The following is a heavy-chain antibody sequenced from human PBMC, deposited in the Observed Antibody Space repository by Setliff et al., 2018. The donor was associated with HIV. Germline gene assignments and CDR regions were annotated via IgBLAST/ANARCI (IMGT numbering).Heavy chain of an antibody. D-gene: IGHD4-4*01. Sequence: ASVKVSCKASGYTFTSYGISWVRQAPGQGIEWMGWISAYNGNTNYAQKLQGRVTMTTDTSTSTAYMELRSLRSDDTAVYYCARDVDYTDAFDIWGQGTVVTVSS. V-gene: IGHV1-18*01. CDR2: ISAYNGNT. J-gene: IGHJ3*02. CDR3: ARDVDYTDAFDI. CDR1: GYTFTSYG.